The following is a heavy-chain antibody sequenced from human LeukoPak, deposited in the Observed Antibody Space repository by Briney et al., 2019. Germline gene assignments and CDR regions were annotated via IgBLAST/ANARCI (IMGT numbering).Heavy chain of an antibody. J-gene: IGHJ4*02. CDR2: INHSGST. CDR3: ARTDSYDSSGYYYFDY. CDR1: GGSFSGYY. Sequence: MSSETLSLTCAVYGGSFSGYYWSWIRQPPGKGLEWIGEINHSGSTNYNPSLKSRVTISVDTSKNQFSLKLSSVTAADTAVYYCARTDSYDSSGYYYFDYWGQGTLVTVSS. V-gene: IGHV4-34*01. D-gene: IGHD3-22*01.